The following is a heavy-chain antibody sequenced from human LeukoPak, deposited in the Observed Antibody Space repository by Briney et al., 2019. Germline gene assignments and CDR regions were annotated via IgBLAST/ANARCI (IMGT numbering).Heavy chain of an antibody. CDR1: GFTFSGSA. Sequence: GGSLRLSCAASGFTFSGSAMHWVRQASGKGLEWVGRIRSKANSYATAYAASVKGRFTISRDDSKNTLYLQMNSLRAEDTAVYYCAKRPEIVATIKRTYYFDYWGQGTLVTVSS. CDR3: AKRPEIVATIKRTYYFDY. D-gene: IGHD5-12*01. J-gene: IGHJ4*02. CDR2: IRSKANSYAT. V-gene: IGHV3-73*01.